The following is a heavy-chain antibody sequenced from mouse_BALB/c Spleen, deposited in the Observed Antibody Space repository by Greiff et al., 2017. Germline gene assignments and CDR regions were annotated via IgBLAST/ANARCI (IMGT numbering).Heavy chain of an antibody. V-gene: IGHV14-1*02. CDR1: GFNIKDYY. CDR2: IDPENGNT. J-gene: IGHJ1*01. Sequence: EVMLVESGAELVRPGALVKLSCKASGFNIKDYYMHWVKQRPEQGLEWIGWIDPENGNTIYDPKFQGKASITADTSSNTAYLQLSSLTSEDTAVYYCARWGVYWYFDVWGAGTTVTVSS. CDR3: ARWGVYWYFDV.